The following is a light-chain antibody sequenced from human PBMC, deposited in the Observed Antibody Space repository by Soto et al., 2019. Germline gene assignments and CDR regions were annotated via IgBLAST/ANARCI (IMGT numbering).Light chain of an antibody. Sequence: IVLTQSPATLSLSPGERATLSCRASQSVSSYLAWYQQKPGQAPRLLIYDASNRATGIPARFSGSGSGTDFTLTSSSLAPEDCAVYYCQQRSNWPTFGQGKRLEI. CDR1: QSVSSY. V-gene: IGKV3-11*01. J-gene: IGKJ5*01. CDR3: QQRSNWPT. CDR2: DAS.